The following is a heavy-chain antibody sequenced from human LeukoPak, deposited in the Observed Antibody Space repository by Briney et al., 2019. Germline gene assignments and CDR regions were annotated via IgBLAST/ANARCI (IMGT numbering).Heavy chain of an antibody. D-gene: IGHD7-27*01. CDR2: IYYSGTT. CDR1: GGSISSDY. Sequence: PSETLSLTCTVSGGSISSDYRSWIRQSPGKGLEWIGYIYYSGTTSYNPSLKSRVTISLDTSKNQFSLKLSSVTAADTAVYYCARGANWGSPDYWGQGTLVTVSS. J-gene: IGHJ4*02. V-gene: IGHV4-59*01. CDR3: ARGANWGSPDY.